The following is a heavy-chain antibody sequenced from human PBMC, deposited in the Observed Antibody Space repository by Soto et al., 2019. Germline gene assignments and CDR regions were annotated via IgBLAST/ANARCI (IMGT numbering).Heavy chain of an antibody. Sequence: QVQLQQWGAGLLKPSETLSLTCGVYGGSFSGYYWSWIRQPPGKGLEWIGEINHSGSTNYNPSLKRRGTISVDTSTNLFSLKLSSVTAADTAVYYCAREGNCSGGSCYSGIDYWGQGTLVTVSS. D-gene: IGHD2-15*01. CDR1: GGSFSGYY. J-gene: IGHJ4*02. CDR2: INHSGST. CDR3: AREGNCSGGSCYSGIDY. V-gene: IGHV4-34*01.